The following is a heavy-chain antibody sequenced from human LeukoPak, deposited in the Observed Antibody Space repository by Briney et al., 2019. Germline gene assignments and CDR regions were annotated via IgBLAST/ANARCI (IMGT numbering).Heavy chain of an antibody. CDR1: GFTFDDYA. CDR3: AKGGLDDAFDI. CDR2: ISCNSGSI. D-gene: IGHD3-16*01. V-gene: IGHV3-9*03. J-gene: IGHJ3*02. Sequence: PGGSLRLSCAASGFTFDDYAMHWVRQAPGKGLGWVSGISCNSGSIGYADSVKGRFTISRDNAKNSLYLQMNSLRAEDMALYYCAKGGLDDAFDIWGQGTMVTVSS.